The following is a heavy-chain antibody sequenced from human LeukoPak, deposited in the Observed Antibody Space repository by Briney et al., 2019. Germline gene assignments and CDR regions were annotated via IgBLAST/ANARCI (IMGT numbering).Heavy chain of an antibody. Sequence: PGGSLRLSCAASGFTFSSYAMSWVRQAPGKGLEWVSAISGSGGDTCYADSVKGRFAISRDNSKNTLYLQMSSLRAEDTAVYYCAKDLGSVVTPPSLDFWGQGALVTVSS. D-gene: IGHD4-23*01. CDR1: GFTFSSYA. J-gene: IGHJ4*02. CDR3: AKDLGSVVTPPSLDF. V-gene: IGHV3-23*01. CDR2: ISGSGGDT.